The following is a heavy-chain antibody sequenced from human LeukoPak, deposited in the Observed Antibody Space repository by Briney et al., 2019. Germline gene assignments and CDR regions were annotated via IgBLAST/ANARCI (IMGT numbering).Heavy chain of an antibody. V-gene: IGHV4-61*09. CDR3: AREVDLGWFDP. J-gene: IGHJ5*02. CDR2: IYTSGNT. CDR1: GGSISSGSYC. D-gene: IGHD2-2*01. Sequence: PSETLSLTCTVSGGSISSGSYCWSWIRQPAGRGLEWIGHIYTSGNTNYNPSLQSRVTMSLDPSKNHFSLKLRSVTAADTAVYYCAREVDLGWFDPCGQGTLVTVSS.